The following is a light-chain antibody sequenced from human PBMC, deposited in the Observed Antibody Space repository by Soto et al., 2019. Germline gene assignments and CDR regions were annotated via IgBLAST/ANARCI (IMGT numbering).Light chain of an antibody. CDR3: QQYNSYSQT. CDR1: QSISSW. J-gene: IGKJ1*01. V-gene: IGKV1-5*03. CDR2: KAS. Sequence: DIQMTQSPSTLSASVGDRVTITCRASQSISSWLAWYQQNPGKAPKVLIYKASSLESGVPSRFSGSGSGTEFTLTISSLQPDDFATYYCQQYNSYSQTFGQGTKVDI.